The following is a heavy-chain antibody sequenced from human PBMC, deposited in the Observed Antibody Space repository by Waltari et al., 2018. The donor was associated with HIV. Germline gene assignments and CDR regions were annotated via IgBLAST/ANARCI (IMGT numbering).Heavy chain of an antibody. CDR1: GVAFRSYS. V-gene: IGHV3-30-3*01. J-gene: IGHJ3*02. Sequence: QAHLVESGGGVVQSGRSLRLSCVASGVAFRSYSMHSVRQAPGKEPEWLTVISDTGYDISYADSVKGRVTISRDRSMTTLYLQMNSLRPGDTAIYYCAREVDPIHDAFDIWGQGTLVTVSS. D-gene: IGHD2-2*02. CDR2: ISDTGYDI. CDR3: AREVDPIHDAFDI.